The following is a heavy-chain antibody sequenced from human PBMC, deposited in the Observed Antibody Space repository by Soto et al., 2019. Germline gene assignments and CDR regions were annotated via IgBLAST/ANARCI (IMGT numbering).Heavy chain of an antibody. V-gene: IGHV3-11*06. J-gene: IGHJ5*02. CDR3: AREVRGSGYPTCFDT. CDR2: ISDHGTYT. D-gene: IGHD3-22*01. Sequence: GSMRLSCPSCGLCFSDSVIGGIRKAPGRGLEWVSYISDHGTYTDYSDSVKGRFTVSRDNAKNSLFLQMNSLRVEDTAVYYCAREVRGSGYPTCFDTWGQGTLVTVYS. CDR1: GLCFSDSV.